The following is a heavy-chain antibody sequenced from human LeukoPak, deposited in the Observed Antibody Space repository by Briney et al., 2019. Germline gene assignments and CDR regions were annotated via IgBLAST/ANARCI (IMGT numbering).Heavy chain of an antibody. Sequence: HTGGSLRLSCAASGFTFSSYEMNWVRQAPGKGLEWISYISSSGSTMYYADSVKGRFTISRDNAKNSLYLQMNSLRAEDTAIYCASSSWYALDYWGQGTLVTVSS. V-gene: IGHV3-48*03. CDR3: ASSSWYALDY. CDR2: ISSSGSTM. CDR1: GFTFSSYE. D-gene: IGHD6-13*01. J-gene: IGHJ4*02.